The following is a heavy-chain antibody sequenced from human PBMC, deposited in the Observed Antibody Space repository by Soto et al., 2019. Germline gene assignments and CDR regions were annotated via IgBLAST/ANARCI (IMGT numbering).Heavy chain of an antibody. CDR2: IIPILGIA. CDR1: GGTFSSYT. CDR3: ARAGYYGSGSDPGP. Sequence: SVKVSCKASGGTFSSYTISWVRQAPGQGLEWMGRIIPILGIANYAQKFQGRVTITADKFTSTAYMELSSLRSEDTAVYYCARAGYYGSGSDPGPWGQGTLVTVSS. J-gene: IGHJ5*02. V-gene: IGHV1-69*02. D-gene: IGHD3-10*01.